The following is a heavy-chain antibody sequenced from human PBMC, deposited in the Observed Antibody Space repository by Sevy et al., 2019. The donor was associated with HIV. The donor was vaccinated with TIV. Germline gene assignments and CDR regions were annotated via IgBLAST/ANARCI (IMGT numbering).Heavy chain of an antibody. D-gene: IGHD3-22*01. V-gene: IGHV3-66*01. J-gene: IGHJ6*02. CDR2: IYSDGRT. CDR1: GFTFRNYA. Sequence: GGSLRLSCTASGFTFRNYAMNWVRQAPGKGLELVSVIYSDGRTYYADSVKGRFTISRDNSKNTLYLHMNNLRPEDTAVYYCARDRYYDASGYYYYYYGMDVWGQGTTVTVSS. CDR3: ARDRYYDASGYYYYYYGMDV.